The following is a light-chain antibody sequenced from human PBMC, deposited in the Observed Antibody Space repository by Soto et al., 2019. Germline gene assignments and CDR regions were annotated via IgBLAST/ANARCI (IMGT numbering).Light chain of an antibody. Sequence: QPVLTQSPSASASLGASVKLTCTLSSGHSSYAIAWHQQQPEKGPRYLMKLNSDGSHNKGDGIPDRFSGSSSGAERHLTTSSLQSEDEADYYCQAWVTAIHDVIFGGGTKLTVL. CDR3: QAWVTAIHDVI. CDR2: LNSDGSH. J-gene: IGLJ2*01. V-gene: IGLV4-69*01. CDR1: SGHSSYA.